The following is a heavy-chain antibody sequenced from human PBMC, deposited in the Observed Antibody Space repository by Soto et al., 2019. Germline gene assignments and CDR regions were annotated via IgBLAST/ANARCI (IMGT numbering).Heavy chain of an antibody. J-gene: IGHJ4*02. CDR1: GGSISSYY. CDR2: IYYSGST. CDR3: ARAINYYDSSGNRYYFDY. D-gene: IGHD3-22*01. V-gene: IGHV4-59*01. Sequence: SETLSLTCTVSGGSISSYYWSWIRQPPGKGLEWIGYIYYSGSTKYNPSLKSRVTISVDRSKNQFSLKLSSVTAADTAVYYCARAINYYDSSGNRYYFDYWGQGTLVTVS.